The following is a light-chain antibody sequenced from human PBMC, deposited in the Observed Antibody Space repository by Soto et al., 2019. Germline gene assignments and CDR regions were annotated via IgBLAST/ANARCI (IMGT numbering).Light chain of an antibody. V-gene: IGLV4-69*01. J-gene: IGLJ3*02. CDR2: LNSDGSH. CDR1: NGHSSYA. CDR3: QTWGTGIRV. Sequence: QSVLTQSPSASASLGASVKLTCTLSNGHSSYAIAWHQQQPEKGPRFLMKLNSDGSHTKGDGIPARFSGSSSGAERYLTISSVQSEDEADYFCQTWGTGIRVFGGGTKLTVL.